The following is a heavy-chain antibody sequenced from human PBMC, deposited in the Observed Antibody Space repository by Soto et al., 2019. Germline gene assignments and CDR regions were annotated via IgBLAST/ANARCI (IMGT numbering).Heavy chain of an antibody. V-gene: IGHV4-31*03. CDR3: ARAGYDRDGGGYYYFDY. CDR1: GGSIGSGSYY. CDR2: INYSGST. Sequence: QVQLQESGPGLVKPSQTLSLTCTVSGGSIGSGSYYWSWIRQHPGKGLEWIGYINYSGSTFYIPSLNIRFTTSIVTSTNPFALKLSSGTAADTAVYYCARAGYDRDGGGYYYFDYWGQGTLVTVSS. D-gene: IGHD3-22*01. J-gene: IGHJ4*02.